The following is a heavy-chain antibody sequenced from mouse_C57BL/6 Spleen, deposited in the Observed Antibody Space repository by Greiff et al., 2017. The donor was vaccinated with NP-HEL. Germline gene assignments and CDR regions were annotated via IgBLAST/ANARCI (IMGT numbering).Heavy chain of an antibody. V-gene: IGHV1-61*01. CDR3: ARADYYYGGYFDV. J-gene: IGHJ1*03. CDR2: IYPSDSET. CDR1: GYTFTSYW. D-gene: IGHD1-1*01. Sequence: VQLQQSGAELVRPGSSVKLSCKASGYTFTSYWMEWVKQRPGQGLEWIGNIYPSDSETHYNQKFKDKATLTVDKSSSTAYMQLSSLTSEDSAVYYCARADYYYGGYFDVWGTGTTVTVSS.